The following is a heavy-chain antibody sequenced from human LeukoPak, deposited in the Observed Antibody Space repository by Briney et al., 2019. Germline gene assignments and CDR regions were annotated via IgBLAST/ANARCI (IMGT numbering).Heavy chain of an antibody. CDR3: ARDGRFAAYEPDY. J-gene: IGHJ4*02. V-gene: IGHV3-23*01. D-gene: IGHD1-26*01. CDR1: GFTFSSYN. Sequence: GGSLRLSCAASGFTFSSYNMNWVRQAPGKGLEWVSAISGSGGSTYYADSVKGRFTISRDNSKNTLYLQMNSLRAEDTAVYYCARDGRFAAYEPDYWGQGTLVTVSS. CDR2: ISGSGGST.